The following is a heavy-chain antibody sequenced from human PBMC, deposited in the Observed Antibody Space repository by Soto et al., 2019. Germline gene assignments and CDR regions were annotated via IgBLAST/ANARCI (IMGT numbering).Heavy chain of an antibody. V-gene: IGHV3-30*03. CDR3: ARHYFDY. CDR1: GLTFSSYG. J-gene: IGHJ4*02. Sequence: QVQLVESGGGVVQPGRSLRLSCAASGLTFSSYGMHWVRQAPGKGLEWVAVISYDGSNKYYADSVKGRFTISRDNSKNTLYLQMNSLSAEDPAVYYCARHYFDYWGQGPLVSVSS. CDR2: ISYDGSNK.